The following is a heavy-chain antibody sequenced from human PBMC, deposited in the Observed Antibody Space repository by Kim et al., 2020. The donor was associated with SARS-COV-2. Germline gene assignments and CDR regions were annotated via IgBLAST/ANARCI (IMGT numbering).Heavy chain of an antibody. V-gene: IGHV3-30*18. CDR1: GITFSSYG. CDR3: AKDLKMGDGSGWYEYYYG. Sequence: GGSLRLSCAASGITFSSYGMHWVRQAPGKGLEWVAVISYDGSNKNYADSVKGRFTISRDNSKNTLYLQMNSLRDEDTAVYYCAKDLKMGDGSGWYEYYYG. CDR2: ISYDGSNK. J-gene: IGHJ6*01. D-gene: IGHD6-19*01.